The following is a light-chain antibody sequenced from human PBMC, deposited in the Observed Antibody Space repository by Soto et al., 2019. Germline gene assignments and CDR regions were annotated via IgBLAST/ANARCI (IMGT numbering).Light chain of an antibody. Sequence: QSVLTQPPSASGSTGQSVTISCTGTSSDVGGYNYVSWYQQHPGKAPKLMIYEVSKRPSGVPDRFSGSKSGNTASLTVSGLQAEDEADYYCSSYAGSNSFVFGGGTKLTVL. J-gene: IGLJ2*01. CDR1: SSDVGGYNY. CDR3: SSYAGSNSFV. V-gene: IGLV2-8*01. CDR2: EVS.